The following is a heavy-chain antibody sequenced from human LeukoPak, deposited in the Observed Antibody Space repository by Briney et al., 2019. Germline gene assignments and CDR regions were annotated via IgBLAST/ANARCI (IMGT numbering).Heavy chain of an antibody. CDR1: GYTFTDYY. J-gene: IGHJ4*02. CDR2: LNPNSGDT. D-gene: IGHD1-26*01. CDR3: ARDDIVGATEFDY. V-gene: IGHV1-2*02. Sequence: ASVKVPCKASGYTFTDYYIHWVRQAPGQGLEWMGWLNPNSGDTNHAQRFQGRVTMTSGTSTNTAYMELSRLTSDDTAMYYCARDDIVGATEFDYWGQGTLVTVSS.